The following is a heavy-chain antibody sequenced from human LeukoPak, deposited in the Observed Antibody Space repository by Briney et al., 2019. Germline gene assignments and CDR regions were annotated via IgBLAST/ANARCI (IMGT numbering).Heavy chain of an antibody. CDR1: GFTFRSYR. CDR3: ARGYAANWFHR. CDR2: INSDATGT. V-gene: IGHV3-74*01. Sequence: GGSLRLSCAASGFTFRSYRMHWVRQAPGKGLVWVSGINSDATGTRYGDSVKGRFTISRDNAENTVYLQMNSLRAEDTAVYYCARGYAANWFHRWGQGTLVTVSS. J-gene: IGHJ5*02. D-gene: IGHD6-25*01.